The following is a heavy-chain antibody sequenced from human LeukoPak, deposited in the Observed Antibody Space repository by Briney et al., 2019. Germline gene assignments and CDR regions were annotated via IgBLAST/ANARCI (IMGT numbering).Heavy chain of an antibody. CDR3: ARDPVEQPYWVFDL. V-gene: IGHV4-59*01. J-gene: IGHJ2*01. D-gene: IGHD1/OR15-1a*01. CDR2: IYYSGST. Sequence: SETLSLTCTVSGGSISSYYWSWIRQPPGKGLEWIGYIYYSGSTNYNPSLKSRVTISVDTSKNQFSLKLSSVTAADTAVYYCARDPVEQPYWVFDLWGRGTLVTVSS. CDR1: GGSISSYY.